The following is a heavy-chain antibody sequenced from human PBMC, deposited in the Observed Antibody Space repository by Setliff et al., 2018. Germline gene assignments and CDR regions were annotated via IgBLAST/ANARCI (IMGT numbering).Heavy chain of an antibody. J-gene: IGHJ5*02. CDR3: ARDPNGDYVGAFDP. CDR2: INSWGTAV. V-gene: IGHV3-48*03. Sequence: GGSLRLSCEGSGFTFISHGMNWFRQAPGKGLEWVSYINSWGTAVYYADSVRGRFTISRDNAQKTLYLHMNNLRADDTAVFYCARDPNGDYVGAFDPWGQGILVTVSS. CDR1: GFTFISHG. D-gene: IGHD4-17*01.